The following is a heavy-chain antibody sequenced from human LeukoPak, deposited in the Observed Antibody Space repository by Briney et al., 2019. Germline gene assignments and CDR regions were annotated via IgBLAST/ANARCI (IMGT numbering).Heavy chain of an antibody. D-gene: IGHD1-20*01. V-gene: IGHV4-39*07. CDR3: ARPFGITGTTTFDY. CDR2: ITYDGSA. CDR1: GASISSSNDY. Sequence: PSETLSLACSVSGASISSSNDYWGWIRQAPGKGLEWIGSITYDGSAHYNPSLMSRATILVDTSKNQFSLKLSSVTAADAAMYYCARPFGITGTTTFDYWGQGTLVTVSS. J-gene: IGHJ4*02.